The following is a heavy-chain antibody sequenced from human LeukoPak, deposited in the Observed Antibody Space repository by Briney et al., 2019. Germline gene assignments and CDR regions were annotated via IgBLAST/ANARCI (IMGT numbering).Heavy chain of an antibody. CDR2: IYHSGST. V-gene: IGHV4-38-2*02. J-gene: IGHJ4*02. CDR1: GYSISSGYY. D-gene: IGHD6-19*01. CDR3: AREIAVAGRTYYFDY. Sequence: PSETLSLTCAVSGYSISSGYYWGWIRQPPGKGLEWIGSIYHSGSTYYNPSLKSRVTISVDTSKNQFSLKLSSVTAADTAVYYCAREIAVAGRTYYFDYWGQGTLVTVSS.